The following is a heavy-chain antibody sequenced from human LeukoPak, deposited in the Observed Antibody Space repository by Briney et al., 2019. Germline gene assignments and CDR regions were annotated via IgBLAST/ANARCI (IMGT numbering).Heavy chain of an antibody. J-gene: IGHJ4*02. Sequence: SETLSLTCTVSGGSISSYYWSWIRQPPGKGLEWIGYIYYSGSTNYNPSLKSRVTISVDTSKNQFSLKPSSVTAADTAVYYCARGYYYDSSGYPDYWGQGALVTVSS. CDR1: GGSISSYY. CDR2: IYYSGST. CDR3: ARGYYYDSSGYPDY. D-gene: IGHD3-22*01. V-gene: IGHV4-59*08.